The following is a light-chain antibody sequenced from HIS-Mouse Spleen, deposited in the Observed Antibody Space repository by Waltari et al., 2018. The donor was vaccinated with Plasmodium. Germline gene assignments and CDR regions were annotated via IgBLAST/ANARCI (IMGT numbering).Light chain of an antibody. CDR1: QSINSW. V-gene: IGKV1-5*03. Sequence: DIQMTQSPSTLSASVGDRVTITCRASQSINSWLGWYQQKPGQAPKLLSYKASSLESGVPSRCSGSGSGTECSLTISSLQPDDFATYYSQQYNSYWTFGQGTKVEIK. J-gene: IGKJ1*01. CDR3: QQYNSYWT. CDR2: KAS.